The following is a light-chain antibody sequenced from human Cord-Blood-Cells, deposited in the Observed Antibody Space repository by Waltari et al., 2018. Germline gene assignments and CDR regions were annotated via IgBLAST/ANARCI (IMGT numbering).Light chain of an antibody. J-gene: IGLJ2*01. Sequence: SALTQPPSASGSPGQSITISCTGTSSDVGGYNYVSWYQQHPGKAPKLMIYDVSNRPSALSHSFSGSKSGNTASLTISGLEAEDEADYYCSSYTRSSTVVFGGGTKLTVL. CDR1: SSDVGGYNY. CDR3: SSYTRSSTVV. V-gene: IGLV2-14*01. CDR2: DVS.